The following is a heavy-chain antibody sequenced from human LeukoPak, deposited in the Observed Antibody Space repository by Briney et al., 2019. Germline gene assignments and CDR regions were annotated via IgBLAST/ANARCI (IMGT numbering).Heavy chain of an antibody. V-gene: IGHV3-13*04. D-gene: IGHD6-13*01. Sequence: GGSLRLSCAASGFTFSSYDMHWVRQATGKGLEWVSAIGTAGDTYYPGSVKGRFTISRENAKSSLYLQMNSLRAGDAAVYYCARGQAAYSSSWYVFDYWGQGTLVTVSS. CDR1: GFTFSSYD. CDR2: IGTAGDT. CDR3: ARGQAAYSSSWYVFDY. J-gene: IGHJ4*02.